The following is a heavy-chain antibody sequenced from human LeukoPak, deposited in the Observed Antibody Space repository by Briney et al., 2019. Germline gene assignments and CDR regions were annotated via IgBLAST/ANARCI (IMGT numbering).Heavy chain of an antibody. D-gene: IGHD2-15*01. J-gene: IGHJ3*02. CDR3: ARDAVYCSGGSCYGGDDAFDI. V-gene: IGHV4-59*01. CDR1: GGSISRYY. CDR2: IYYRGST. Sequence: PSASLSLACSVSGGSISRYYWSWVRAPPGKGLEWGGCIYYRGSTNYNPSLKTRVTISVDTSKNQFSLKLSSVTAADTAVYYGARDAVYCSGGSCYGGDDAFDIWGQGTMVTVSS.